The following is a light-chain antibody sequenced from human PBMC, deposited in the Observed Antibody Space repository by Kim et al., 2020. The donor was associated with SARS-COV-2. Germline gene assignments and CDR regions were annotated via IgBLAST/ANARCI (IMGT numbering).Light chain of an antibody. Sequence: EIVLTQSPDTLSLSPGERATLSCRASQTVSSRSVNWYQQKPGQAPRLLIYDAYRRATGVPDRFRGSGSGTDFTLTISRLEPEDVAVYHCQQYGSLPWTFGQGTKVDIK. V-gene: IGKV3-20*01. J-gene: IGKJ1*01. CDR2: DAY. CDR3: QQYGSLPWT. CDR1: QTVSSRS.